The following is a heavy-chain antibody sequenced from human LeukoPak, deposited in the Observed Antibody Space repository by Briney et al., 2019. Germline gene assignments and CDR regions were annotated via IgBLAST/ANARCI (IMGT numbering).Heavy chain of an antibody. D-gene: IGHD2-15*01. Sequence: GESLKISCKGSGYSFTSYWIGWVRQIPGKGLEWMGIIYPGDSDTRYSPSFQGQVTISADKSISTAYLQWSSLKASDTAMYYCARRPLNLGYCSGGSCHDAFDIWGQGTMVTVSS. J-gene: IGHJ3*02. CDR3: ARRPLNLGYCSGGSCHDAFDI. V-gene: IGHV5-51*01. CDR1: GYSFTSYW. CDR2: IYPGDSDT.